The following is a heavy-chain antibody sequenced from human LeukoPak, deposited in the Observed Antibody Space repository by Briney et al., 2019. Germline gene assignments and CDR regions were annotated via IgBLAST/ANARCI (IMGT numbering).Heavy chain of an antibody. CDR1: GFIFSNFA. CDR3: AKGGFWSAYYTASDY. D-gene: IGHD3-3*01. CDR2: ISSSGSTI. J-gene: IGHJ4*02. Sequence: GGSLRLSCAASGFIFSNFAMTWVRQAPGKGLEWVSYISSSGSTIYYADSVKGRFTISRDNAKNSLYLQMNSLRAEDTAVYYCAKGGFWSAYYTASDYWGQGTLVTVSS. V-gene: IGHV3-48*01.